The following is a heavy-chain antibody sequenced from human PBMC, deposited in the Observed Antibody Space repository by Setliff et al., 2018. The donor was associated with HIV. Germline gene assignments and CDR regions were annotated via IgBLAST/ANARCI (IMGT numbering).Heavy chain of an antibody. V-gene: IGHV1-2*02. CDR2: INPNSGGT. CDR3: ARDLQPILRYSDWPPMDV. D-gene: IGHD3-9*01. Sequence: ASVKVSCKASGYTFTDFYIHWVRQAPGQGLEWMGWINPNSGGTNYAQKFQGRVTVTRDTSISTVYMELSRLKSDDTAVYYCARDLQPILRYSDWPPMDVWGRGTTVTVSS. CDR1: GYTFTDFY. J-gene: IGHJ6*03.